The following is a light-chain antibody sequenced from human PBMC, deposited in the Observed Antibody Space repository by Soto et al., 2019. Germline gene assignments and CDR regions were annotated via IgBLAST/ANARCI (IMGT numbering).Light chain of an antibody. V-gene: IGKV3-15*01. CDR1: QSVRSD. J-gene: IGKJ1*01. CDR3: QQYNTWHPKMA. CDR2: GAS. Sequence: VETQPPATLSVFLGETATLSCRASQSVRSDLAWYQQRPGRAPRLVIYGASTRATGIPARFRGSGSGTEFRLTISSLQSEDFATYYCQQYNTWHPKMAFGRGTKV.